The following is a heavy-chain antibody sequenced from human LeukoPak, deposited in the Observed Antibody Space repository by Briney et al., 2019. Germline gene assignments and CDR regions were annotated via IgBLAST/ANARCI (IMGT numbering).Heavy chain of an antibody. Sequence: SETLSLTCTVSGGSISSSSYYWGWIRQPPGKGLEWIGSIYYSGSTYYNPSLKSRVTISVDTSKNQFSLKLSSVTAADTAVYYCARDSAGYDFWSGYYYYYYGMDVWGQGTTVTVSS. D-gene: IGHD3-3*01. V-gene: IGHV4-39*02. CDR3: ARDSAGYDFWSGYYYYYYGMDV. J-gene: IGHJ6*02. CDR2: IYYSGST. CDR1: GGSISSSSYY.